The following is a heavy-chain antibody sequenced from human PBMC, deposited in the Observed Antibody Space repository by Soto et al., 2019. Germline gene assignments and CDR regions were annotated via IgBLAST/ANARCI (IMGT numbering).Heavy chain of an antibody. CDR2: INNDGSST. J-gene: IGHJ6*02. CDR3: ARDPLIGDTDYGLDV. V-gene: IGHV3-74*01. D-gene: IGHD2-21*01. CDR1: GFTFSSYW. Sequence: EVQLVESGGGLVQPGGSLLVSCAASGFTFSSYWMHWVRQAPGKGLVWVSRINNDGSSTSYAESVKGRFTISRDNAKSTLYLEMSSLRAGYTAVYYCARDPLIGDTDYGLDVWGQGTTVTVS.